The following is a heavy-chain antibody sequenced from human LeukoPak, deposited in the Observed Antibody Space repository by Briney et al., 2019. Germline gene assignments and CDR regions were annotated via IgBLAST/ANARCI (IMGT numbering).Heavy chain of an antibody. V-gene: IGHV4-61*02. CDR2: IYTSGST. J-gene: IGHJ3*02. D-gene: IGHD2-2*01. CDR1: GGSISSGSYY. Sequence: SQTLSLTXTVSGGSISSGSYYWSWIRQPAGKGLEWIGRIYTSGSTNYNPSLKSRVTISVDTSKNQFSLKLSSVTAADTAVYYCARDSYCSSTSCYDAFDIWGQGTMVTVSS. CDR3: ARDSYCSSTSCYDAFDI.